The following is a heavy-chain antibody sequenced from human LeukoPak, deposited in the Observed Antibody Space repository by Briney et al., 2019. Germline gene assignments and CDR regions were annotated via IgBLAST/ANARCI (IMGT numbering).Heavy chain of an antibody. CDR2: IYYSGST. J-gene: IGHJ4*02. CDR3: ARDGGYSYGFLY. D-gene: IGHD5-18*01. Sequence: SGTLSLTCTVSGGSVSSGSYYWSWIRQPPGKGLEWIGYIYYSGSTTHNPSLKSRVTISLDTSKNHFSLKLSSVTAADTAVYYCARDGGYSYGFLYWGQGTLVTVSS. CDR1: GGSVSSGSYY. V-gene: IGHV4-61*03.